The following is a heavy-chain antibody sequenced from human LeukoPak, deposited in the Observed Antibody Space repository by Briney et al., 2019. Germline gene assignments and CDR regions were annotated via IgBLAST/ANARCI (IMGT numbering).Heavy chain of an antibody. D-gene: IGHD3-22*01. CDR2: IWYDGSNK. CDR3: AGYDSRGYYPDYYYGMDV. J-gene: IGHJ6*02. Sequence: GRSLRLSCAASGFTFSSYGMHWVRQAPGKGLEWVAVIWYDGSNKYYADSVKGRFTISRDNSKNTLYLQMNSLRAEDTAVYYCAGYDSRGYYPDYYYGMDVWGQGTTVTVSS. CDR1: GFTFSSYG. V-gene: IGHV3-33*01.